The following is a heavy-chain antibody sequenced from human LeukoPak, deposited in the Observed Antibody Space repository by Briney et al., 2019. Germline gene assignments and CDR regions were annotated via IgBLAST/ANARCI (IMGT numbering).Heavy chain of an antibody. CDR1: GFTFSSYW. Sequence: GGSLRLSCAASGFTFSSYWMHWVRQAPGKGLVWVSRISTDGSSTKYADFVEGRFTISRDNAKNTLYLQMNSLRAEDTAAYYCVRGNFNAGIDYWGEGTLVTVSS. CDR3: VRGNFNAGIDY. CDR2: ISTDGSST. J-gene: IGHJ4*02. V-gene: IGHV3-74*01.